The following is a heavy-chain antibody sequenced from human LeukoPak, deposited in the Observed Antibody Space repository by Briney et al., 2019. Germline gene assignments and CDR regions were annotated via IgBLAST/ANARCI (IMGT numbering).Heavy chain of an antibody. CDR2: IYSGGST. J-gene: IGHJ6*02. CDR3: ARDYYDSSGYPNYYYGMDV. Sequence: PGGSLRLSCAASGFTVSSNYMSWVRQAPGKGLEWVSVIYSGGSTYYADSVKGRFTISRHNSKNTLYLQMNSLRAEDTAVCYCARDYYDSSGYPNYYYGMDVWGQGTTVTVSS. V-gene: IGHV3-53*04. CDR1: GFTVSSNY. D-gene: IGHD3-22*01.